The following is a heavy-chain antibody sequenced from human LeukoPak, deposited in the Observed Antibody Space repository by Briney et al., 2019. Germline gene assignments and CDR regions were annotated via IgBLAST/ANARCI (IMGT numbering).Heavy chain of an antibody. V-gene: IGHV3-23*01. J-gene: IGHJ4*02. CDR1: GFTSSNYA. D-gene: IGHD6-13*01. CDR3: AKAAAAPGFDF. CDR2: VSGSGDRM. Sequence: PGGSLRLSCAASGFTSSNYALNWVRQAPGKGLEWVATVSGSGDRMYHADSVKGRFTISRDNSKNTIYLQMNSLRAEDTALYYCAKAAAAPGFDFWGQGTLVTVSS.